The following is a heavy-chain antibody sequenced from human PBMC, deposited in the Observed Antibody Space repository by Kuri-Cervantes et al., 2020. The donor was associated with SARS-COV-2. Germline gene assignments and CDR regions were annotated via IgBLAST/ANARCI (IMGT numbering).Heavy chain of an antibody. CDR1: GFTFSSYA. CDR2: ISGSGGST. Sequence: GESLKISCAASGFTFSSYAMSWVRQAPGKGLEWVSAISGSGGSTYYADSVKGRFTISRDNSKNTLYLQMSSLRAEDTAVYYCARGGVGPPYYYYMDVWGKGTTVTVSS. J-gene: IGHJ6*03. D-gene: IGHD3-16*01. V-gene: IGHV3-23*01. CDR3: ARGGVGPPYYYYMDV.